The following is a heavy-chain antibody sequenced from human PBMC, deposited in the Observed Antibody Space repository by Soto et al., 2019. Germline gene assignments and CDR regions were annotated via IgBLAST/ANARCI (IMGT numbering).Heavy chain of an antibody. CDR1: GFTFSSYA. Sequence: GSLRLSCAASGFTFSSYAMHWVRQAPGKGLEWVAVISYDGSNKYYADSVKGRFTISRDNSKNTLYLQMNSLRAEDTAVYYCARGMGDNWFVPWGQGTLVTVSS. J-gene: IGHJ5*02. CDR2: ISYDGSNK. D-gene: IGHD3-16*01. CDR3: ARGMGDNWFVP. V-gene: IGHV3-30-3*01.